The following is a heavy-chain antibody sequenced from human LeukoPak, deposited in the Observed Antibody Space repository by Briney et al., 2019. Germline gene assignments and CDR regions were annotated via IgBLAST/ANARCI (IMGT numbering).Heavy chain of an antibody. CDR2: ISGSGGST. D-gene: IGHD3-3*01. CDR1: GFTFSSYA. Sequence: GGSLRLSCAASGFTFSSYAMSWVRRAPGKGLEWVSGISGSGGSTYYADSVKGRFTISRDNSKNTLYLQMNSLRAEDTAVYYCATGVWSGYWYFDYWGQGTLVTVSS. CDR3: ATGVWSGYWYFDY. J-gene: IGHJ4*02. V-gene: IGHV3-23*01.